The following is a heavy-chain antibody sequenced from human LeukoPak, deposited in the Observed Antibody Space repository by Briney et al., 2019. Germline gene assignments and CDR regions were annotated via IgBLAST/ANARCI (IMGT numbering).Heavy chain of an antibody. CDR1: AFTFSSYW. CDR3: AKDSKGYCSGGSCYSGSDY. D-gene: IGHD2-15*01. V-gene: IGHV3-23*01. Sequence: GGSLRLSCAASAFTFSSYWMHWVRQAPGKGLEWVSAISGSGGSTYYADSVKGRFTISRDNSKNTLYLQMNSLRAEDTAVYYCAKDSKGYCSGGSCYSGSDYWGQGTLVTVSS. J-gene: IGHJ4*02. CDR2: ISGSGGST.